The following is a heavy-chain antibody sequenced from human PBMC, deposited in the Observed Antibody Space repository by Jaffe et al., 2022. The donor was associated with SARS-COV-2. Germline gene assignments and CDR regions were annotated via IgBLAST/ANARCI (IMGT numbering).Heavy chain of an antibody. J-gene: IGHJ6*02. CDR3: ARLRVVPAAMHYYGMDV. D-gene: IGHD2-2*01. CDR1: GGSISSSSYY. V-gene: IGHV4-39*01. CDR2: IYYSGST. Sequence: QLQLQESGPGLVKPSETLSLTCTVSGGSISSSSYYWGWIRQPPGKGLEWIGSIYYSGSTYYNPSLKSRVTISVDTSKNQFSLKLSSVTAADTAVYYCARLRVVPAAMHYYGMDVWGQGTTVTVSS.